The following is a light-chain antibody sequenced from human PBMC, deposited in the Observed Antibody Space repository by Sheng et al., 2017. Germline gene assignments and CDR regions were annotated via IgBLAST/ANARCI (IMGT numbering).Light chain of an antibody. CDR1: QSVSSY. J-gene: IGKJ3*01. CDR2: GAS. CDR3: QQRSDWTLFT. Sequence: EIVLTQSPATLSLSPGERATLSCRASQSVSSYLAWYQQKPGQAPRLVIYGASNRATGIPARFSGSGSGSDFTLTISSLEPEDFAVYYCQQRSDWTLFTFGPGTKLEIK. V-gene: IGKV3-11*01.